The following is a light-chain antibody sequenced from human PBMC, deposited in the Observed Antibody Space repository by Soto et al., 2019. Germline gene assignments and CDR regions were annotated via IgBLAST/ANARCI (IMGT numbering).Light chain of an antibody. J-gene: IGLJ1*01. Sequence: QSALTQPASVSGSPVQSITISCTGTSSDVGAYYSVSWYQHHPGKAPKLLIYGVTNRPSGVSNRFSGSTSGNTASLTISGRQAEDEADYHCSSYTSGSSHYVFGTGTKLTVL. CDR1: SSDVGAYYS. V-gene: IGLV2-14*01. CDR3: SSYTSGSSHYV. CDR2: GVT.